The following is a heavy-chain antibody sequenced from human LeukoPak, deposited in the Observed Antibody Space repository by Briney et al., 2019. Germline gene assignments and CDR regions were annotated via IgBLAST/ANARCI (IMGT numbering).Heavy chain of an antibody. CDR2: ISGRGGTT. CDR1: GFTFSNYA. Sequence: GGSLRLSCAASGFTFSNYAMSWVRQAPGRGLEWVSSISGRGGTTYYADSVKGRFTISRDNSKNTLHLQMDSLRPEDTAVYYCANLLRWEPYWGQGTLVTVSS. V-gene: IGHV3-23*01. CDR3: ANLLRWEPY. J-gene: IGHJ4*02. D-gene: IGHD4-23*01.